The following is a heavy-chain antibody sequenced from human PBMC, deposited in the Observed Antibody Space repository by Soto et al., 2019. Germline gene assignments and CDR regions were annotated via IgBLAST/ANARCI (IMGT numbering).Heavy chain of an antibody. J-gene: IGHJ4*02. D-gene: IGHD1-26*01. CDR3: ARDGTASHYFDY. CDR1: GFTFSSYA. CDR2: ISYDGSNK. V-gene: IGHV3-30-3*01. Sequence: GGSLRLSCAASGFTFSSYAMHWVRQAPGKGLEWVAVISYDGSNKYYADSVKGRFTISRDNSKNTLYLQMNSLRAEDTAVYYCARDGTASHYFDYWGQGTLVTVSS.